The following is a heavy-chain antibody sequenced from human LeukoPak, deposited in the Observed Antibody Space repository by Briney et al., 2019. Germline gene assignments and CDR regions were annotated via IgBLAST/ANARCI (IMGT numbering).Heavy chain of an antibody. J-gene: IGHJ6*02. CDR3: ARRPYSDTSGRLSDV. CDR2: IGSSGSPT. V-gene: IGHV3-48*02. CDR1: GFAFSSYN. D-gene: IGHD3-22*01. Sequence: GGSLRLSCAASGFAFSSYNMNWVRQAPGKGLEWISYIGSSGSPTHYADSVGGRFTISRDNAMNSLYLQMNSLRDEDTAVYFCARRPYSDTSGRLSDVWGQGTTVTVSS.